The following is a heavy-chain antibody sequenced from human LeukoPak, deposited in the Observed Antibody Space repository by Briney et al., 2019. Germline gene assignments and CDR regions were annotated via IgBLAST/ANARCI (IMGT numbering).Heavy chain of an antibody. J-gene: IGHJ4*02. CDR2: FDPEDGET. Sequence: ASVKVSCKVSGYTLTELSMHWVRQAPGKGLEWMGGFDPEDGETIYAQKFQGRVTMTEDTSTDTAYMELSSLRSEDTAVYYCATVGGGVRYFDWLSLAFDYWGQGTLVTVSS. D-gene: IGHD3-9*01. V-gene: IGHV1-24*01. CDR3: ATVGGGVRYFDWLSLAFDY. CDR1: GYTLTELS.